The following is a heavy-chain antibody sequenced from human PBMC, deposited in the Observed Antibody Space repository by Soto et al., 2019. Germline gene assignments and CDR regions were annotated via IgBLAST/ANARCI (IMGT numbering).Heavy chain of an antibody. J-gene: IGHJ4*02. CDR2: IYSGGST. CDR3: ARDSRLPGLVPTFDY. CDR1: GFTVSSNY. V-gene: IGHV3-66*01. Sequence: PGGSLRLSCAASGFTVSSNYMSWVRQAPGKGLEWVSVIYSGGSTYYADSVKGRFTISRDNSKNTLYLQMNSLRAEDTAVYYCARDSRLPGLVPTFDYWGQGTLVTVSS. D-gene: IGHD6-25*01.